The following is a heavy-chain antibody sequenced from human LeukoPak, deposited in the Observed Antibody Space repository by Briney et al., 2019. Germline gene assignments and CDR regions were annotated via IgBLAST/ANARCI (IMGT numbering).Heavy chain of an antibody. Sequence: PSQTLSLTCTVSGGSVSSGWYYWTWIRQPAGKGLEWIGHIYTSGATSYNPSLQSRVTISVDTSKHEFSLKLTSLTAADTAVYYCARTGGGVGWFGTIDSWGQGTLVTVSS. CDR2: IYTSGAT. CDR1: GGSVSSGWYY. D-gene: IGHD1-14*01. CDR3: ARTGGGVGWFGTIDS. V-gene: IGHV4-61*09. J-gene: IGHJ4*02.